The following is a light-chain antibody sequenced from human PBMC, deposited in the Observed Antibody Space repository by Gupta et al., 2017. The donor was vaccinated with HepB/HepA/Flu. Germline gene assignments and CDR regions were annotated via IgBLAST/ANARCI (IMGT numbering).Light chain of an antibody. J-gene: IGLJ1*01. CDR3: QSYDSSLNDYV. Sequence: QSVLTQPPSVSGDSGQRVTLSCPGSSSNIGAGYDVHWYQQLPGTAPKLLISGDNKRPSVVPERFSGSKSGTSASLAITGLQAEDEADYYCQSYDSSLNDYVFGTGTKVTVL. V-gene: IGLV1-40*01. CDR1: SSNIGAGYD. CDR2: GDN.